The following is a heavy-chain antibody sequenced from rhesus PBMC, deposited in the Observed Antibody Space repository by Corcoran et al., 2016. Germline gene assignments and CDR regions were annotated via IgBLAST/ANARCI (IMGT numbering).Heavy chain of an antibody. CDR2: ISIGGGT. J-gene: IGHJ6*01. V-gene: IGHV3-132*01. D-gene: IGHD6-25*01. CDR1: EFTFSSYD. Sequence: VEQLVESGGGLVQPGASLRLSCAASEFTFSSYDIHWVRSAPGKGLGWVSAISIGGGTYYPDSVKGRFTSSRDNAKNSLYLQMNSLRAEDTAVYYCAREISGSWNWGGLDYWGQGVVVTVSS. CDR3: AREISGSWNWGGLDY.